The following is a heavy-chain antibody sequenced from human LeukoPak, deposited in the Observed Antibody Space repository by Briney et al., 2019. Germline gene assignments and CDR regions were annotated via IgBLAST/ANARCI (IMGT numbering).Heavy chain of an antibody. D-gene: IGHD1-26*01. CDR2: IHYSGST. CDR3: ARDAGDYFDY. J-gene: IGHJ4*02. CDR1: GGSVNSDSFH. V-gene: IGHV4-61*01. Sequence: SETLSLTCTVSGGSVNSDSFHWSWIRQPPGKGLEWIGYIHYSGSTIQKPSLKSRVTISVDTSRNQFSLKLTSVTAADTAVYYCARDAGDYFDYWGQGTLVTVSS.